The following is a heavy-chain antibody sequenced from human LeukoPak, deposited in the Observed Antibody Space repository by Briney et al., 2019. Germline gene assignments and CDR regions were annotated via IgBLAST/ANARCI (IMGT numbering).Heavy chain of an antibody. CDR2: INPSGGST. D-gene: IGHD4-17*01. Sequence: ATVKVSCKACGHTFTSYYMHWVRQASGQGFEWMGIINPSGGSTNNAQQYQGRVTMTRDTSTSTVYMELSSRRSEDTAVYYCARPIRPRDAFDIWGQGTMVTVSS. V-gene: IGHV1-46*01. CDR1: GHTFTSYY. CDR3: ARPIRPRDAFDI. J-gene: IGHJ3*02.